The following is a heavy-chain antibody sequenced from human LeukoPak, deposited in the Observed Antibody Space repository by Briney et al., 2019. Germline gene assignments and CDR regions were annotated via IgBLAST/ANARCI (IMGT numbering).Heavy chain of an antibody. CDR3: ARDLSRGSGYFGTY. Sequence: ASVKVSCKAFGYTFFDIYGFSWVRPAPGQGLEWMGWISGDNSNTNSAQRFQGRLTMTTDTSTNTAYMELRSLSSDDTAVYYCARDLSRGSGYFGTYWGQGTLVTVSS. V-gene: IGHV1-18*01. J-gene: IGHJ4*02. CDR1: GYTFFDIYG. CDR2: ISGDNSNT. D-gene: IGHD3-22*01.